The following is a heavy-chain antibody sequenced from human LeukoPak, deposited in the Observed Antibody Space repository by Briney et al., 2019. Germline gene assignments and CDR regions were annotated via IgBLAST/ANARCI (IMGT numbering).Heavy chain of an antibody. J-gene: IGHJ6*03. CDR2: INRDGSST. Sequence: GGSLRLSCAASGFTFSSYWMHWVRQAPGKGLVWVSRINRDGSSTSYADSVKGRFTISRDNAKNTLYLQMNSLRAGDTAVYYCARDLHYYDSSGSRYYMDVWGKGTTVTVSS. CDR3: ARDLHYYDSSGSRYYMDV. D-gene: IGHD3-22*01. V-gene: IGHV3-74*01. CDR1: GFTFSSYW.